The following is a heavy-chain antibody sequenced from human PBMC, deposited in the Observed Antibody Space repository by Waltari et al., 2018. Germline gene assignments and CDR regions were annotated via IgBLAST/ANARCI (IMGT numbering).Heavy chain of an antibody. CDR1: GFTVRRYY. J-gene: IGHJ6*02. Sequence: ELQLVASGGGLIQPGGSLSLACAASGFTVRRYYMIWVRQAPGRGLEWVSVIYSGGSTDYAATVNGRFTISRDNSKNKLYLQMNSLRAGETAVDYGARDRVGGRDGMDVWGQGHAVTVS. D-gene: IGHD6-19*01. V-gene: IGHV3-53*01. CDR3: ARDRVGGRDGMDV. CDR2: IYSGGST.